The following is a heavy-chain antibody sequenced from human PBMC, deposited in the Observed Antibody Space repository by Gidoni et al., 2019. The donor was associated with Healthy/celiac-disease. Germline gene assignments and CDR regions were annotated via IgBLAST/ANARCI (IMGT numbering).Heavy chain of an antibody. J-gene: IGHJ5*02. CDR1: WFSLSNARLG. D-gene: IGHD5-12*01. CDR3: ERTLDVDIVATFYNWFDP. Sequence: QVTLKESGPLLVTPTETLTLTFTVSWFSLSNARLGVSWIRQPPGNALEWLAHIFSNDEKSYSTSLKSRITISKDTSKSQVVLTMTNMDPVDTATYYWERTLDVDIVATFYNWFDPWGQGTLVTVSS. CDR2: IFSNDEK. V-gene: IGHV2-26*01.